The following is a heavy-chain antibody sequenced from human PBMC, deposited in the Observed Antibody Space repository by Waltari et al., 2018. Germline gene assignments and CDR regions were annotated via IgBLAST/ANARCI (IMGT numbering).Heavy chain of an antibody. D-gene: IGHD1-26*01. CDR2: ISGSGGST. V-gene: IGHV3-23*01. CDR3: AKASYSGSYDFFGSFDY. J-gene: IGHJ4*02. Sequence: EVQLLESGGGLVQPGGSLRLSCAASGFTFSSYAMSWVGQAPGKGRGWVSAISGSGGSTYYADSVKGRFTISRDNSKNTLYLQMNSLRAEDTAVYYCAKASYSGSYDFFGSFDYWGQGTLVTVSS. CDR1: GFTFSSYA.